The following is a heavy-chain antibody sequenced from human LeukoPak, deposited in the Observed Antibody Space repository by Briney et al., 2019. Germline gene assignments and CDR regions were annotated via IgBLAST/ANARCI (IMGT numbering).Heavy chain of an antibody. J-gene: IGHJ4*02. V-gene: IGHV3-23*01. CDR1: GFTFSNYA. CDR2: IFGGTGNS. CDR3: AKDRTFYSDFTAYYFSPPLQHY. Sequence: AGVSLRLSCVASGFTFSNYAMSWVRQAPGEGLEWVSGIFGGTGNSYYADSVKGRVTISRDNSRNTVYLQMNSLRVEDTAVYYCAKDRTFYSDFTAYYFSPPLQHYWGQGALVTVSS. D-gene: IGHD3-22*01.